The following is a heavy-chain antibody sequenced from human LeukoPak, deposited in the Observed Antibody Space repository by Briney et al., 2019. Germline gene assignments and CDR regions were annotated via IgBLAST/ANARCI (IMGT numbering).Heavy chain of an antibody. CDR1: GYTFTSYG. CDR2: ISTYNDNT. J-gene: IGHJ4*02. D-gene: IGHD3-10*01. Sequence: ASVEVSCKASGYTFTSYGISWVRQAPGQGLEWMGWISTYNDNTKYAQKLQGRVTMTADTSTSTAYMELRSLRSDDTAMYYCTRSHLGSGSYLSYVDYWGQGTLVTVSS. CDR3: TRSHLGSGSYLSYVDY. V-gene: IGHV1-18*04.